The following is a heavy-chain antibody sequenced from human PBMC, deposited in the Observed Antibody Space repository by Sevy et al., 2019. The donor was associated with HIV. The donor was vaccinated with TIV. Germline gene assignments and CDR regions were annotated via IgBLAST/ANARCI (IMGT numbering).Heavy chain of an antibody. CDR3: AKGGGHCSSTSCPYYYYGMDV. V-gene: IGHV3-30*02. D-gene: IGHD2-2*01. Sequence: GGSLRLSCAASGFTFSSYGMHWVRQAPGKGLEWVAFIRYDGSNKYYADSVKGRFTISRDNSKNTLYLQMNSLRAEDTAVYYCAKGGGHCSSTSCPYYYYGMDVWVQGTTVTVSS. CDR1: GFTFSSYG. J-gene: IGHJ6*02. CDR2: IRYDGSNK.